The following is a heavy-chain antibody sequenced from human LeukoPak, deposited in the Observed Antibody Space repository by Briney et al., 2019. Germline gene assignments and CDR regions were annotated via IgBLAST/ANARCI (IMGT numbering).Heavy chain of an antibody. J-gene: IGHJ4*02. CDR3: ARALSGDFSYFDY. CDR2: INAGNGNT. Sequence: ASVKVSCTAAGYTFTSYAMYWVRQAPGQRLEWMGWINAGNGNTKYSQKFQGRVTITRDTSASTAYMELSSLRSEDTAVYYCARALSGDFSYFDYWGQGALVTVSS. CDR1: GYTFTSYA. V-gene: IGHV1-3*01. D-gene: IGHD7-27*01.